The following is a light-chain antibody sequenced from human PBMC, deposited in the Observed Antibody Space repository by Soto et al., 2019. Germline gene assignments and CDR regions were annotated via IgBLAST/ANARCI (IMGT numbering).Light chain of an antibody. CDR2: EVS. J-gene: IGLJ3*02. V-gene: IGLV2-14*01. Sequence: QSVLTQPASVSGSPGQSITISCTGTSSDVGAYNYVSWYQQHPGKPPQLIIYEVSDRPSGVSNRFSGSKSGNTASLTISGLQAEDEADYHCASWDASLNGWVFGGGTKLTVL. CDR3: ASWDASLNGWV. CDR1: SSDVGAYNY.